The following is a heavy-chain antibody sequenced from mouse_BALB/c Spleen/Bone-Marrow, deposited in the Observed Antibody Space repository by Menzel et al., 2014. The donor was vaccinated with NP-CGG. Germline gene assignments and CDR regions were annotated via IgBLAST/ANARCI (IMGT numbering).Heavy chain of an antibody. J-gene: IGHJ2*01. Sequence: VQLQQSGAELVKHGASVKLSCKASGYTFTNYWMHWVKQRPGQGLEWIGEINPSNGRTNYNEKFKSKATLTVDKSSSTAYMQLSSLTSEDSAVYYCARGFDYWGQGTTLTVSS. CDR3: ARGFDY. CDR2: INPSNGRT. CDR1: GYTFTNYW. V-gene: IGHV1S81*02.